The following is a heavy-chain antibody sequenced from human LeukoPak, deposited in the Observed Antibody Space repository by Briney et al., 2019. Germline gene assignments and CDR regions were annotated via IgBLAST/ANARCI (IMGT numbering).Heavy chain of an antibody. Sequence: GGSLRLSCAASGFTFSSYSMNWVRQAPGKGLEWVSSISSSSSYIYYADSVKGRFTISRDNAKNSLYLQMNSLRAEDTAVYYCASKGYYYDSSGYYYADAFDIWGQGTMVTASS. CDR2: ISSSSSYI. V-gene: IGHV3-21*04. CDR3: ASKGYYYDSSGYYYADAFDI. CDR1: GFTFSSYS. J-gene: IGHJ3*02. D-gene: IGHD3-22*01.